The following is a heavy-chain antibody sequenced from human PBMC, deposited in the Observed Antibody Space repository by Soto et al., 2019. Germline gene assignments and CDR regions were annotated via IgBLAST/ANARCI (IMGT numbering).Heavy chain of an antibody. D-gene: IGHD3-3*01. J-gene: IGHJ6*02. CDR3: AKDLIDLRGAISGAYYYYGMDV. CDR2: ISYDGSNK. CDR1: GFTFSSYG. V-gene: IGHV3-30*18. Sequence: GGSLRLSCAASGFTFSSYGMHWVRQAPGKGLEWVAVISYDGSNKYYADSVKGRFTISRDNSKNTLYLQMNSLRAEDTAVYYCAKDLIDLRGAISGAYYYYGMDVWGQGTTVRVSS.